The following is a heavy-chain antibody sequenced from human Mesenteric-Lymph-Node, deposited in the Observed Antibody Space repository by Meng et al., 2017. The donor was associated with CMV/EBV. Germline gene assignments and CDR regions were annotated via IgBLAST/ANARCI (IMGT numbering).Heavy chain of an antibody. J-gene: IGHJ4*02. CDR2: IIPIFGTA. CDR1: GGSVTSYA. CDR3: ATDPSTVATRGYIFDS. V-gene: IGHV1-69*01. Sequence: GGSVTSYAICWVRQAPGQGLEWMGGIIPIFGTANYAQNFQGRVTITADESTSAAYMELSSLRSEDTAVYYCATDPSTVATRGYIFDSWGQGTLVTVSS. D-gene: IGHD5-24*01.